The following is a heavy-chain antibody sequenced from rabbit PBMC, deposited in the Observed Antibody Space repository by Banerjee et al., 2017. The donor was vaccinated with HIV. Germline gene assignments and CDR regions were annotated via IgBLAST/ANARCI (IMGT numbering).Heavy chain of an antibody. V-gene: IGHV1S40*01. CDR3: ARGYYSDGWGFNV. J-gene: IGHJ4*01. D-gene: IGHD4-1*01. CDR2: IYTGSSGST. CDR1: GLDFSSIYW. Sequence: QSLEESGGDLVKPGASLTLTCAASGLDFSSIYWICWVRQAPGKGLEWIACIYTGSSGSTYYASWAKGRFTISKTSSSTVTLQMTSLTAADTATYFCARGYYSDGWGFNVWGQGTLVTVS.